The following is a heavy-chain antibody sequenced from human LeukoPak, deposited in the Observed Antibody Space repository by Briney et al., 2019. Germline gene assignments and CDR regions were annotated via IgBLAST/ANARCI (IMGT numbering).Heavy chain of an antibody. D-gene: IGHD6-13*01. CDR1: GFTFSSYG. CDR3: AKDHPVGGIAAPDY. V-gene: IGHV3-30*18. J-gene: IGHJ4*02. Sequence: GRSLRLSCAASGFTFSSYGTHWVRQAPGKGLEWVAVISYDGSNKYYADSVKGRFTISRDNSKNTLYLQMNSLRAEDTAVYYCAKDHPVGGIAAPDYWGQGTLVTVSS. CDR2: ISYDGSNK.